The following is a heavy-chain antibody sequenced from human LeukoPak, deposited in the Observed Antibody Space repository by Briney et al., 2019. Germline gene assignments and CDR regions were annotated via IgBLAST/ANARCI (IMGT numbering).Heavy chain of an antibody. D-gene: IGHD2-2*01. CDR3: ARDHCVTTGCYEDYYYGLDV. V-gene: IGHV1-2*02. J-gene: IGHJ6*02. Sequence: ASVKVSCKASGYTFSGNYIQWVRQAPGQGLEWMGWINPNSGGTTYAQNFQGRVTMTRDTSISTAYMELSRLTSDDTAVYYCARDHCVTTGCYEDYYYGLDVWGQGTTVTVSS. CDR1: GYTFSGNY. CDR2: INPNSGGT.